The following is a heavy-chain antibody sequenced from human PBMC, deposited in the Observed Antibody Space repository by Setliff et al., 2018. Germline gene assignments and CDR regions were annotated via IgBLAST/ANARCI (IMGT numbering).Heavy chain of an antibody. V-gene: IGHV5-51*01. CDR3: ARHRVGNSGYAIPILDF. J-gene: IGHJ4*02. Sequence: GESLKISCKASGYSFTDYWIAWVRQMPGKGLEWMGIIYPSNSNIKYSPSFEAQITFSVHKSITTAYLQWSSLKASDTAIYYCARHRVGNSGYAIPILDFWGQGALVTVSS. CDR1: GYSFTDYW. CDR2: IYPSNSNI. D-gene: IGHD5-12*01.